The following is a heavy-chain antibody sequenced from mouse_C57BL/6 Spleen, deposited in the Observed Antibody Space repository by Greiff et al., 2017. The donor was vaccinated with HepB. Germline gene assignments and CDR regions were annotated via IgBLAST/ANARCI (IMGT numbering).Heavy chain of an antibody. V-gene: IGHV5-4*01. Sequence: EVKLMESGGGLVKPGGSLKLSCAASGFTFSSYAMSWVRQTPEKRLEWVATISDGGSYTYYPDNVKGRFTISRDNAKNNLYLQMSHLKSEDTAMYYCAREGHSTPSFAYWGQGTLVTVSA. CDR2: ISDGGSYT. J-gene: IGHJ3*01. CDR3: AREGHSTPSFAY. CDR1: GFTFSSYA. D-gene: IGHD2-5*01.